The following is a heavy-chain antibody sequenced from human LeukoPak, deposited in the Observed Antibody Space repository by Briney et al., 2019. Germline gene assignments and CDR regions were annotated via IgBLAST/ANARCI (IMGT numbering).Heavy chain of an antibody. D-gene: IGHD6-6*01. J-gene: IGHJ4*02. Sequence: KSSETLSLTCTVSGGSISSYYWSWIRQPPGKGLEWIGYIYYSGSTNYNPSLKSRVTISVDTSKNQFSLKLSSVTAADTALYYCARGVEYSSSSGLGYWRQRTLVTVSS. CDR1: GGSISSYY. CDR2: IYYSGST. CDR3: ARGVEYSSSSGLGY. V-gene: IGHV4-59*01.